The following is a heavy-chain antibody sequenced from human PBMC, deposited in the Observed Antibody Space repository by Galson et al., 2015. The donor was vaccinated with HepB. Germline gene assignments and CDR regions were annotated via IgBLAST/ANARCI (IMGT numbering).Heavy chain of an antibody. J-gene: IGHJ6*02. CDR3: AREGAKYCGGDCPQHDYYYYGMDV. CDR1: GYTFTGYY. CDR2: INPNSGGT. Sequence: SVKVSCKASGYTFTGYYMHWVRQAPGQGLEWMGWINPNSGGTNYAQKFQGRVTMTRDTSISTAYMELSRLRSDDTAVYYCAREGAKYCGGDCPQHDYYYYGMDVWGQGTTVTVSS. V-gene: IGHV1-2*02. D-gene: IGHD2-21*02.